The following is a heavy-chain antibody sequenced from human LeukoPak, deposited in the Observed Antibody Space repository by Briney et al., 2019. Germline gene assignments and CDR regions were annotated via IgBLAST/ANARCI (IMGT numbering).Heavy chain of an antibody. Sequence: GGSLRLSCAASGFTFSTYGMNWVRQAPGKGLEWVSYISRRSTGIYYADSVKGRFTISRDNSKNSLYLQMNSLRAEDTAVYFCARDLFVTKYYFDYWGRGTLVTVSS. CDR1: GFTFSTYG. CDR2: ISRRSTGI. V-gene: IGHV3-48*04. CDR3: ARDLFVTKYYFDY. J-gene: IGHJ4*02. D-gene: IGHD1-14*01.